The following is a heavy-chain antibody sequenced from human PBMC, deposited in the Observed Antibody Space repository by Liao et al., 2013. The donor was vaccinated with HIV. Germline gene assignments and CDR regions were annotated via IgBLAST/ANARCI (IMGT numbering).Heavy chain of an antibody. J-gene: IGHJ5*02. CDR1: GGSISSGSYY. Sequence: QVQLQESGPGLVKPSQTLSLTCTVSGGSISSGSYYWSWIRQPAGKGLEWIGRIYTSGSTNYNPSLKSRVTMSVDTSKNQFSLKLSSVTAADTAVYYCARDLFPENWFDPWGQGTLVTVSS. V-gene: IGHV4-61*02. CDR2: IYTSGST. CDR3: ARDLFPENWFDP.